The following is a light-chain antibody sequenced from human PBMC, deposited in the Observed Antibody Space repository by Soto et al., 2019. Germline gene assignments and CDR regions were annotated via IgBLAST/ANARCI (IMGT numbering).Light chain of an antibody. Sequence: EIVLTQSPGTLSLSPGERATLSCRASQSVSSSYLAWYQQKPGQAPRLLIYGASSRATGLPDRFSGSGSGTEFTLTISRLEPEDFAAYYCQQYGRSPGTFGQGTKVEIK. CDR2: GAS. J-gene: IGKJ1*01. CDR3: QQYGRSPGT. V-gene: IGKV3-20*01. CDR1: QSVSSSY.